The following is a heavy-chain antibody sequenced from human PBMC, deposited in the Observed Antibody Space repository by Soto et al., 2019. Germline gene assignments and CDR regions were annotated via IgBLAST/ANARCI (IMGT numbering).Heavy chain of an antibody. CDR1: GGSISSYY. CDR3: ARDLGYYGSGSYYKGIFDY. Sequence: SETLSLTCTVSGGSISSYYWSWIRQPPGKGLEWIGYIYYSGSTNYNPSLKSRVTISVDTSKNHFSLKLSSVTAADTAVYYCARDLGYYGSGSYYKGIFDYWGQGTLVTVSS. D-gene: IGHD3-10*01. V-gene: IGHV4-59*01. J-gene: IGHJ4*02. CDR2: IYYSGST.